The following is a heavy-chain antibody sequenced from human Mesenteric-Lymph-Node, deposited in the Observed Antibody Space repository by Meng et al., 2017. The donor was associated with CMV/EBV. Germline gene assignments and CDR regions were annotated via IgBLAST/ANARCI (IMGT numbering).Heavy chain of an antibody. CDR2: MNPNSGNT. CDR3: ARAVGGTNPFDY. CDR1: GYTFTSYD. Sequence: ASVKVSCKASGYTFTSYDINWVRQATGQGLEWMGWMNPNSGNTGYAQKFQGRVTISRNTSISTAYMELNSLRSEDTAVYYCARAVGGTNPFDYWGQGTLVTVSS. J-gene: IGHJ4*02. D-gene: IGHD1-26*01. V-gene: IGHV1-8*01.